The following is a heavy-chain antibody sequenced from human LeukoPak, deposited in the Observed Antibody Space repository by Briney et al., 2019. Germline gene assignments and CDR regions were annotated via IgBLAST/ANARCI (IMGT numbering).Heavy chain of an antibody. D-gene: IGHD6-19*01. CDR2: TYYRSKWYK. J-gene: IGHJ4*02. Sequence: SQTLSLTCAISGDTVSRNSVAWNWIRQSPSRGLEWLGRTYYRSKWYKDYAISVKSRITINPDTSKNQFSLQLNSVTPEDTAVYYCARTISVAGRIDYWGQGTLVTVSS. CDR1: GDTVSRNSVA. V-gene: IGHV6-1*01. CDR3: ARTISVAGRIDY.